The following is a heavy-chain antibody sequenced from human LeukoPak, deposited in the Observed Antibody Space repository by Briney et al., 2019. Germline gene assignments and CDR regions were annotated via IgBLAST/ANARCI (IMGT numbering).Heavy chain of an antibody. D-gene: IGHD3-10*01. V-gene: IGHV3-23*01. CDR3: AKGLSSDTYYDY. CDR1: GFTFSSYA. J-gene: IGHJ4*02. CDR2: ISGSGGST. Sequence: GGSLRLSCAASGFTFSSYAMSWVRQAPGKGLEWVSAISGSGGSTYYADSVKGRFTIPRDNSKNTLYLQMNSLRAEDTAVYYCAKGLSSDTYYDYWGQGTLVTVSS.